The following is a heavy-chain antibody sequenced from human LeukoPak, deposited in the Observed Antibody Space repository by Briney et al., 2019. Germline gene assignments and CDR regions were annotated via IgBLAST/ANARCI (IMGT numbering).Heavy chain of an antibody. D-gene: IGHD6-19*01. J-gene: IGHJ4*01. CDR2: ITPSDGST. Sequence: ASVKVSCKASGYTFTNYHMHWVRQAPGQGLEWMGMITPSDGSTNYAQKFQGRVTMTRDMSTSTVYMELSSLRSEDTAVYYCARVGGWYRYFFDYWGQEPCSPSPQ. CDR1: GYTFTNYH. V-gene: IGHV1-46*01. CDR3: ARVGGWYRYFFDY.